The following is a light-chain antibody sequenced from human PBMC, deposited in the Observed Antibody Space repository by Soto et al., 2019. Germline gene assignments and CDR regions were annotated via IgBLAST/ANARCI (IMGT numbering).Light chain of an antibody. CDR1: QSVSSN. J-gene: IGKJ1*01. CDR3: QQYKNWPRT. Sequence: EIVMTQSPATLSVSPGERATLSCRASQSVSSNLAWYQQKPGQAPRLLIYGAYTRDTGIPARFSGSGSGTEFTLTISSLQSEDFAVYYCQQYKNWPRTFGQGTKVEIK. CDR2: GAY. V-gene: IGKV3-15*01.